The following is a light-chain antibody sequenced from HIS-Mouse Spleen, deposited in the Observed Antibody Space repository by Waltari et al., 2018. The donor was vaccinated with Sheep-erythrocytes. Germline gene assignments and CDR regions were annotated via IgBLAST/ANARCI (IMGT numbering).Light chain of an antibody. J-gene: IGLJ3*02. CDR3: YSTDSSGNHWV. Sequence: SYELTQPPSVSVSPGQTARITCSGDALPTKYAYWYQQKSGQAPALVIYADSKRPPGIPERFSGSSSGTMATLTIRGAQVEDEADYYCYSTDSSGNHWVFGGGTKLTVL. V-gene: IGLV3-10*01. CDR1: ALPTKY. CDR2: ADS.